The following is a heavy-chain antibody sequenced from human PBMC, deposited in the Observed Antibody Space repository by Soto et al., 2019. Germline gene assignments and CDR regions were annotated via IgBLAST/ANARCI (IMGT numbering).Heavy chain of an antibody. CDR2: IYYRGST. CDR3: ARGITMVRGVRSTNWFDP. V-gene: IGHV4-30-4*01. Sequence: QVQLQESGPGLVKPSQTLSLTCTVSGGSISSGDYYWSWIRQPPGTGLEWIGYIYYRGSTYYNPSLKSRVTISVDTSKNQFSLKLSSVTAADTAVYYCARGITMVRGVRSTNWFDPWGQGTLVTVSS. D-gene: IGHD3-10*01. CDR1: GGSISSGDYY. J-gene: IGHJ5*02.